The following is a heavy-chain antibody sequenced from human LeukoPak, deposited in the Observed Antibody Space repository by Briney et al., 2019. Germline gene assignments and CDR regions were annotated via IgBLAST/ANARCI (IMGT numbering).Heavy chain of an antibody. D-gene: IGHD2-2*01. CDR1: GYTFTSYY. Sequence: ASVKVSCKASGYTFTSYYMHWVRQAPGQGLEWMGIINPSGGSTSYAQKFQGRVTMTRDTSTSTVYMELSSLRSEDTAVYYCAGAWLGYCSSTSCYRIHWFDPWGQGTLVTVSS. J-gene: IGHJ5*02. CDR2: INPSGGST. CDR3: AGAWLGYCSSTSCYRIHWFDP. V-gene: IGHV1-46*01.